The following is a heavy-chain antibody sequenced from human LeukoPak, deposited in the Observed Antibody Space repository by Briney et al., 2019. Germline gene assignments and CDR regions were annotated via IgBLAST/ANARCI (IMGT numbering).Heavy chain of an antibody. CDR3: AKDWGYSDLENAFDI. CDR2: ISFDGSNK. CDR1: GFTFSTYG. Sequence: GGSLRLSCAASGFTFSTYGMHWVRQAPGKGLEWVAVISFDGSNKYYADSVKGRFTISRDNSMNTLYLQMNSLRAEDTAVYYCAKDWGYSDLENAFDIWGQGTMVTVSS. D-gene: IGHD5-12*01. J-gene: IGHJ3*02. V-gene: IGHV3-30*18.